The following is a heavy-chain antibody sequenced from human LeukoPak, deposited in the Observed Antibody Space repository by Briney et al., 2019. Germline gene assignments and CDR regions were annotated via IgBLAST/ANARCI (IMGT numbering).Heavy chain of an antibody. CDR2: INAGNGKT. Sequence: GASVKVSCKASGYTFTNYAMNWVRQAPGQRLEWMGWINAGNGKTKSSQRFQDRVTITRDTSASTAYMELNSLRAEDTAVYYCARDSGSGGSCLAYWGQGTLVTVSS. V-gene: IGHV1-3*01. CDR1: GYTFTNYA. J-gene: IGHJ4*02. D-gene: IGHD2-15*01. CDR3: ARDSGSGGSCLAY.